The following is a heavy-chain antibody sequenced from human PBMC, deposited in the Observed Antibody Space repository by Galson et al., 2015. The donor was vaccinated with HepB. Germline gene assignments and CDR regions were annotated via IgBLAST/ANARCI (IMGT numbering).Heavy chain of an antibody. CDR2: IIPMFGTA. D-gene: IGHD1-26*01. V-gene: IGHV1-69*13. CDR3: ARAGPGIVGTRDAFDV. Sequence: SVKVSCKASGGTFSSYAISWVRQAPGQGLEWMGGIIPMFGTANYAQKFQGRVTITAVESTSTAYMELSSLRSEDTAVYYCARAGPGIVGTRDAFDVWGQGTMVTVSS. J-gene: IGHJ3*01. CDR1: GGTFSSYA.